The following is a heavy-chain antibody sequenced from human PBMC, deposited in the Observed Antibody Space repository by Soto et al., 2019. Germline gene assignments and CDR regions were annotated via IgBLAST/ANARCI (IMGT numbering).Heavy chain of an antibody. Sequence: PGGSLRLSCAASGFTVSSNYMSWVRQAPGRGLEWVTLIYSGGSTYYADSVKGRFTISRDNSKNTLYLQMNSLRDEDTAVYYCARDYPTFDIWGQGTMVTVSS. V-gene: IGHV3-53*01. CDR3: ARDYPTFDI. CDR2: IYSGGST. CDR1: GFTVSSNY. J-gene: IGHJ3*02.